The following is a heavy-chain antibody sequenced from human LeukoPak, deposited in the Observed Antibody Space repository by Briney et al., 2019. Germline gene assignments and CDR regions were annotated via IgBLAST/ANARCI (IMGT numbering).Heavy chain of an antibody. CDR1: GGSFSGYY. Sequence: PSETLSLTCAVSGGSFSGYYWSWIRQPPGKGLEWIGEINHSGSTNYNPSLKSRVTISVDTSKNQFSLKLSSVTAADTAVYYCARRWIQLWCGYWGQGTLVTVSS. D-gene: IGHD5-18*01. CDR3: ARRWIQLWCGY. J-gene: IGHJ4*02. V-gene: IGHV4-34*01. CDR2: INHSGST.